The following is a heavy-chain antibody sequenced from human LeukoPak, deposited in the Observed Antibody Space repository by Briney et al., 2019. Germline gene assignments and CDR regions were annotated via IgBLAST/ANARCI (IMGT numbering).Heavy chain of an antibody. Sequence: GASVKVSCKASGYTFTSYGISWVRQAPGQGLEWMGWISAYNGNTNYAQKLQGRVTMTTDTSTSTAYMELRSLRSDDTAVYYCARDSSGYYYYYYMDVWGKGTTVTVSS. CDR1: GYTFTSYG. D-gene: IGHD3-22*01. CDR2: ISAYNGNT. J-gene: IGHJ6*03. V-gene: IGHV1-18*01. CDR3: ARDSSGYYYYYYMDV.